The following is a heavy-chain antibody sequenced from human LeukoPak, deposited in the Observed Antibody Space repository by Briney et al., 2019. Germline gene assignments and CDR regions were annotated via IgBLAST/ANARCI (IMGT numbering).Heavy chain of an antibody. CDR1: EFSVKYNY. Sequence: GGSLRLSCAASEFSVKYNYMTWVRQAPGKGLEWVSLLYSAGSTNYADSVKGRFTISRDNSKNTLYLQMNSLRAEDTAVYYCARATYRIAAAGTPGYWGQGTLVTVSS. J-gene: IGHJ4*02. V-gene: IGHV3-53*05. D-gene: IGHD6-13*01. CDR3: ARATYRIAAAGTPGY. CDR2: LYSAGST.